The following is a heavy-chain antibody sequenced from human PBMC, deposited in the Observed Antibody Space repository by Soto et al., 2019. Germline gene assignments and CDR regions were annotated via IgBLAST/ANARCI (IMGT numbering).Heavy chain of an antibody. CDR3: AKQLPKTTVTLYYYYYMDV. J-gene: IGHJ6*03. CDR2: ISYDGSNK. CDR1: GFTFSSYG. D-gene: IGHD4-17*01. Sequence: GGSLRLSCAASGFTFSSYGMHWVRQAPGKGLEWVAVISYDGSNKYYADSVKGRFTISRDNSKNTLYLQMNSLRAEDTAVYYCAKQLPKTTVTLYYYYYMDVWGKGTTVTVSS. V-gene: IGHV3-30*18.